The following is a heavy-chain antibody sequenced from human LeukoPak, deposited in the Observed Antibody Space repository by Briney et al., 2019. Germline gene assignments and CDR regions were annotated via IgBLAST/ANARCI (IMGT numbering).Heavy chain of an antibody. J-gene: IGHJ4*02. V-gene: IGHV3-48*03. D-gene: IGHD3-16*01. CDR2: ISSSGSTI. CDR1: GFTFSSYE. CDR3: ARVPNDPVGGSHYFDY. Sequence: GGSLRLSCAACGFTFSSYEMNWVRQAPGKGLEGVSYISSSGSTIYYGDSVKGRFTISRDNAKNSLYLQMNSLRAEDTAVYYCARVPNDPVGGSHYFDYWGQGTLVTVSS.